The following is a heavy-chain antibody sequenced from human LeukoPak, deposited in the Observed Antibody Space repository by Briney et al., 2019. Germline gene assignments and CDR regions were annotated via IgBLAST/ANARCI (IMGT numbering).Heavy chain of an antibody. J-gene: IGHJ6*02. CDR2: MNPNKGNT. V-gene: IGHV1-8*01. CDR1: GYTFTSYD. D-gene: IGHD6-13*01. CDR3: ATEAAFQSSSWSLIYYYYGMDV. Sequence: ASVNVSCKASGYTFTSYDINWVRQATGQGLEWMGWMNPNKGNTGYAQKFQGTGTITRNTSISTAYMELSSLRSEDTAVYYCATEAAFQSSSWSLIYYYYGMDVWGQGTTVTVSS.